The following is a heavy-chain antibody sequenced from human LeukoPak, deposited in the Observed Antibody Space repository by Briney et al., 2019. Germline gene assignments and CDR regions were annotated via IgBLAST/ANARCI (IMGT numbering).Heavy chain of an antibody. CDR3: ARADNWEGAKGD. J-gene: IGHJ3*01. D-gene: IGHD3-16*01. CDR2: IIPMFDTA. Sequence: SVKVSRKASGGTFNRYAISWVRQAPGQGLEWMGGIIPMFDTANYAQRFQGRLTITADKSTSTAYMELSSLTSEDTAVYYCARADNWEGAKGDWGQGTMVTVSS. CDR1: GGTFNRYA. V-gene: IGHV1-69*06.